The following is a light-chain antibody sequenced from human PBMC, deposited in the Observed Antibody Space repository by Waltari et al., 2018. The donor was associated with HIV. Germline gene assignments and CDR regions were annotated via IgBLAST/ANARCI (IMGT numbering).Light chain of an antibody. CDR3: QQSYTTPRT. CDR1: QDIGPY. V-gene: IGKV1-39*01. J-gene: IGKJ1*01. CDR2: VAS. Sequence: DIQITQSPTSLSASVGNRITIHCRASQDIGPYLNWYRHAPGTAPHLLIYVASNLQTGVPSRFRASGSGTEFSLSIDGLQRDDFATYFCQQSYTTPRTFGLGTEVE.